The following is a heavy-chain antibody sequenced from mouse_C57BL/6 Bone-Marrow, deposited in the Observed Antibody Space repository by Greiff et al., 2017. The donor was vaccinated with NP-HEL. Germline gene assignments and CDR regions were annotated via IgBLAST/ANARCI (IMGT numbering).Heavy chain of an antibody. CDR1: GYTFTSYW. V-gene: IGHV1-59*01. J-gene: IGHJ4*01. CDR2: IDPSDSYT. CDR3: ASIYSGAMDY. Sequence: QVQLQQPGAELVRPGTSVKLSCKASGYTFTSYWMHWVKQRPGQGLEWIGVIDPSDSYTNYNQKFKGKATLTVDTSSSTAYMQLSSLTSEDSAVYYCASIYSGAMDYWGQGTSVTVSS. D-gene: IGHD2-1*01.